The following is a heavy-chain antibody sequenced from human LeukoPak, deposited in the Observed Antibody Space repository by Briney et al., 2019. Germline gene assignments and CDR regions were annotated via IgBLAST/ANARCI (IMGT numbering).Heavy chain of an antibody. CDR3: AKSPPDIVVVPAAIYV. D-gene: IGHD2-2*01. CDR1: GFTFSSYA. Sequence: GGSLRLSCAASGFTFSSYAMSWVRQAPGKGLEWVSAISGSGGSTYYADSVKGRFTISRGNSKNTLYLQMNSLRAEDAAVYYCAKSPPDIVVVPAAIYVWGQGTLVTVSS. V-gene: IGHV3-23*01. CDR2: ISGSGGST. J-gene: IGHJ4*02.